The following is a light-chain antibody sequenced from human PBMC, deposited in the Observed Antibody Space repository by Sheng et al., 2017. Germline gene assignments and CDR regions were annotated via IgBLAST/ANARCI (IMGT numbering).Light chain of an antibody. Sequence: QSALTQPASVSGSPGQSITISCSGTSSDSATYNLVSWFQHHPGKAPKLIIFDVNRRPAGISNRFSGSKSGNTASLTVSGLQAEDEADYYCSSYAGSNNLVFGGGTKLTVL. CDR3: SSYAGSNNLV. J-gene: IGLJ2*01. V-gene: IGLV2-23*02. CDR1: SSDSATYNL. CDR2: DVN.